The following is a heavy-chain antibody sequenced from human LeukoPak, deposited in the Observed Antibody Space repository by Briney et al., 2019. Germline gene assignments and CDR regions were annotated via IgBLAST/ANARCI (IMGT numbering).Heavy chain of an antibody. CDR2: ISAYNGNT. CDR3: ARDDYGDYCTWYYYGMDV. J-gene: IGHJ6*02. V-gene: IGHV1-18*01. CDR1: GYTFTSYG. D-gene: IGHD4-17*01. Sequence: ASVKVSCKASGYTFTSYGISWVRQAPGQGLEWMGWISAYNGNTNYAQKLQGRVTMTTDTSTSTAYMELGSLRSDDTAVYYCARDDYGDYCTWYYYGMDVWGQGTTVTVSS.